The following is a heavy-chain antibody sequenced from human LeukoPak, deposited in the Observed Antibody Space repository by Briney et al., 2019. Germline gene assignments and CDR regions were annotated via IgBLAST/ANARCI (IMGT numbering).Heavy chain of an antibody. D-gene: IGHD3-10*01. J-gene: IGHJ6*03. CDR3: ARGVPDYYGSGRYYNGYYYYYYMHV. CDR1: GDSISGYY. V-gene: IGHV4-4*07. CDR2: IYTSGST. Sequence: ASETLSLTCTVSGDSISGYYWSWIRQPAGKGLEWIGRIYTSGSTNYNPSLKSRVTMSVDTSKNQFSLNLTSVTAADTAVYYCARGVPDYYGSGRYYNGYYYYYYMHVWGKGTTVTISS.